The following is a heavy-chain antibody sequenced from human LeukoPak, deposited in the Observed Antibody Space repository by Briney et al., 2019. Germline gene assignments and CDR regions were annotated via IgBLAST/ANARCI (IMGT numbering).Heavy chain of an antibody. CDR2: INHSGST. CDR1: GGSFSGYY. Sequence: SETLSLTCAVYGGSFSGYYWSWIRQPPGKGLEWIGEINHSGSTNYNPSLKSRVTISVDTSKNQFSLKLSSVTAADTAVYYCARGFRGASFDYWGQGTLVAVSS. J-gene: IGHJ4*02. D-gene: IGHD1-26*01. V-gene: IGHV4-34*01. CDR3: ARGFRGASFDY.